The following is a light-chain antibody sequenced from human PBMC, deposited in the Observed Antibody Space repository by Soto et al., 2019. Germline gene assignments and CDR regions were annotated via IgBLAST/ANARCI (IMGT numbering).Light chain of an antibody. CDR1: QNVNIN. CDR2: GAS. J-gene: IGKJ4*01. V-gene: IGKV3D-15*01. CDR3: EQYKDGPPLT. Sequence: EIVMTQSPVTLSVSPGERVTLSCRASQNVNINLAWYQQRPGQAPRVLIYGASNRASGIPDRFSGSGSGTDFTLSISSQEPDDFALYYSEQYKDGPPLTFGGGTRVEIK.